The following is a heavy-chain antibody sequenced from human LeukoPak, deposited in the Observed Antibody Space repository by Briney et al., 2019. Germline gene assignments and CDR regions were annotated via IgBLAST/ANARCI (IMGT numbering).Heavy chain of an antibody. Sequence: PGGSLRLSCAASGFTFSSYAMHWVRQAPGKGLEWVAVISYDGSNKYYADSVKGRFTISRYSSKNTLYLQMHSLRADDTAVYYYARDLYSYGYSIDQWGQGTLVPVSS. CDR1: GFTFSSYA. D-gene: IGHD5-18*01. J-gene: IGHJ4*02. CDR2: ISYDGSNK. V-gene: IGHV3-30-3*01. CDR3: ARDLYSYGYSIDQ.